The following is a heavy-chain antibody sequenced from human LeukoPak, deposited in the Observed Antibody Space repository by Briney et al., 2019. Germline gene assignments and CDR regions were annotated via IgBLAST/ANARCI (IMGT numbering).Heavy chain of an antibody. J-gene: IGHJ3*01. Sequence: LAGGSLRLSCAASGFTFSYHWMAWVRQAPGKGLEWVASIKLDGSEQYYLDSVKGRFAVSRDNAKNLMNLQMNILRAEDTAIYYCARDGGIMNAFDAWGQGTAVTVSS. V-gene: IGHV3-7*01. CDR2: IKLDGSEQ. CDR1: GFTFSYHW. CDR3: ARDGGIMNAFDA. D-gene: IGHD1-26*01.